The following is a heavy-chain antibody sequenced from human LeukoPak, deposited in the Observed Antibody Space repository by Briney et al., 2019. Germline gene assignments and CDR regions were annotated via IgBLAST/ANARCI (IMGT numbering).Heavy chain of an antibody. CDR1: GFTFSSYE. CDR3: AKDRSSVSSGYPSKFDY. D-gene: IGHD3-22*01. V-gene: IGHV3-23*01. J-gene: IGHJ4*02. CDR2: ISGSGGST. Sequence: GGSLRLSCAASGFTFSSYEMSWVRQAPGKGLEWVSAISGSGGSTYYADSVKGRFTISRDNSKNTLYLQMNSLRAEDTAVYYCAKDRSSVSSGYPSKFDYWGQGTLVTVSS.